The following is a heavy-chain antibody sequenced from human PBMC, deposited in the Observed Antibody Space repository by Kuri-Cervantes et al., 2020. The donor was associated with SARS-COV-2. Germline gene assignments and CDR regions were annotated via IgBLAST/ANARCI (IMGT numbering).Heavy chain of an antibody. J-gene: IGHJ4*02. CDR2: VRGKANNYAT. Sequence: LSLTCEVSGFLFSAYAIHWVRQASGRGLEWVGGVRGKANNYATAYAASVKGRFTISRDDSKNMAYLQMNSLKTEDTAVYYCTTLIDYWGQGALVTVSS. V-gene: IGHV3-73*01. CDR1: GFLFSAYA. CDR3: TTLIDY.